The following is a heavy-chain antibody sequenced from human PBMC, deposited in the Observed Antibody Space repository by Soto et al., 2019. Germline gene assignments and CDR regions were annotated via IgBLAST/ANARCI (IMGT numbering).Heavy chain of an antibody. CDR2: INGNADNS. J-gene: IGHJ4*02. V-gene: IGHV3-74*01. Sequence: EVQLAESGGGLVLTGGSLRLSCAAYGFSFVSYWMHWFRQVPGEGLAWVSRINGNADNSDYADSVKGRFTISRDNAMNRLYLQMDSLRADDTGVYYCVRDFRGAVAGSEFDHWGQGTLVTVSS. D-gene: IGHD6-19*01. CDR1: GFSFVSYW. CDR3: VRDFRGAVAGSEFDH.